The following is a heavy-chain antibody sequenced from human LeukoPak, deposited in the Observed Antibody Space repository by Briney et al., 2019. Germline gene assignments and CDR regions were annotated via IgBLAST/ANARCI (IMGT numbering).Heavy chain of an antibody. D-gene: IGHD3/OR15-3a*01. CDR1: GFTFRSHD. CDR2: ISGNGGST. Sequence: TGGSLRLSCAASGFTFRSHDMSWVRQAPGKGLEWVSGISGNGGSTFYADYVKGRFTISRDNSKNTLYLQMNGLRVEDTAIYYCVREGPRGLAFDIWGQGTMVTVSS. CDR3: VREGPRGLAFDI. V-gene: IGHV3-23*01. J-gene: IGHJ3*02.